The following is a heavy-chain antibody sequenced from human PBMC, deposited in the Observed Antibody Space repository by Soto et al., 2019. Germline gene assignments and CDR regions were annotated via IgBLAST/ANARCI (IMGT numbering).Heavy chain of an antibody. CDR3: VRSKGGYSYGTPFAY. D-gene: IGHD5-18*01. V-gene: IGHV3-9*01. CDR2: ISWNSGNI. Sequence: EVQLEESGGALVQPGRSLRLSCAASGFTFDDYAMYWVRQVLGKGLEWVSSISWNSGNIGYADSVKGRFTTSRDNAENSVYLQMNSLSPEDTALYYCVRSKGGYSYGTPFAYWGQGSLVTVSS. J-gene: IGHJ4*02. CDR1: GFTFDDYA.